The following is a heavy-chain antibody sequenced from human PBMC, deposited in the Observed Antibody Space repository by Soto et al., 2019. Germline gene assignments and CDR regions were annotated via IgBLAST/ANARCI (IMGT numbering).Heavy chain of an antibody. V-gene: IGHV3-15*01. CDR2: IKSETDGGTT. CDR3: ATYAYIWWSDRDRWAY. D-gene: IGHD3-16*02. J-gene: IGHJ4*02. CDR1: GFPFTNAW. Sequence: EVQLVESGGGVVKPGGSLRLSCAASGFPFTNAWMSWVRQAPGGGLEWVARIKSETDGGTTDYAAPGEGRFTISRDDSSNKLDLPMNRLKTEVTAVYYCATYAYIWWSDRDRWAYWGQGALVTVSS.